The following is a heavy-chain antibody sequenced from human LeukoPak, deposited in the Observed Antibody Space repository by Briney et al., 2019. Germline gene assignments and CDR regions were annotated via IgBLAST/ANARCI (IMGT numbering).Heavy chain of an antibody. V-gene: IGHV1-46*01. Sequence: GASVKVSCKASGYTFTSYYMHWVRQAPGQGLEWMGIINPSGGSTSYAQKFQGRVTMTRNTSISTAYMELSSLRSEDTAVYYCAGTPRMYYGMDVWGQGTTVTVSS. CDR1: GYTFTSYY. J-gene: IGHJ6*02. D-gene: IGHD2-8*01. CDR2: INPSGGST. CDR3: AGTPRMYYGMDV.